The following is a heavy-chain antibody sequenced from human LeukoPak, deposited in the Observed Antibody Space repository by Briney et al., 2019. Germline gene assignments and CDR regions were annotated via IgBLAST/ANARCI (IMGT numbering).Heavy chain of an antibody. J-gene: IGHJ5*02. CDR3: AIDPSAVPTAVNWFDP. CDR1: GFTFSTYS. Sequence: PGGSLRLSCATSGFTFSTYSMNWVRQAPGKGLEWVSSISSTSSYIYYTDSVKGRFTISRDNAKNSLYLQMNSLRAEDTAVYYCAIDPSAVPTAVNWFDPWGQGTLVTVSS. V-gene: IGHV3-21*06. CDR2: ISSTSSYI. D-gene: IGHD2-2*01.